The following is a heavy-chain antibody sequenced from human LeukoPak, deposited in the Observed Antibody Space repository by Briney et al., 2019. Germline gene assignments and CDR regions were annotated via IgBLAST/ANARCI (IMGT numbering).Heavy chain of an antibody. V-gene: IGHV4-59*01. J-gene: IGHJ5*01. CDR1: GGSISSYY. CDR2: IYYSGST. Sequence: PSETLSLTCTVSGGSISSYYWSWIRQPPGKGLEWIGYIYYSGSTNYKPSLKSRVTISVDTSKNQFSLKLNSVTAADTAVYYCARQIERIVGPTTHNWFDSWGQGILVTVSS. D-gene: IGHD1-26*01. CDR3: ARQIERIVGPTTHNWFDS.